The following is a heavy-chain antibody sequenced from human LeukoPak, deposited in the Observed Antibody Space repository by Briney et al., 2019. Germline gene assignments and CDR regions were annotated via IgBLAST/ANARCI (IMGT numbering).Heavy chain of an antibody. CDR3: ASTPRWGSGWFFQH. V-gene: IGHV3-48*01. D-gene: IGHD6-19*01. CDR2: ISSSSSTI. CDR1: GFTFSSYS. J-gene: IGHJ1*01. Sequence: PGGSLRLSCAASGFTFSSYSMNRVRQAPGKGLEWVSYISSSSSTIYYADSVKGRFTISRDNSKNTLYLQMNSLRAEDTAVYYCASTPRWGSGWFFQHWGQGTLVTVSS.